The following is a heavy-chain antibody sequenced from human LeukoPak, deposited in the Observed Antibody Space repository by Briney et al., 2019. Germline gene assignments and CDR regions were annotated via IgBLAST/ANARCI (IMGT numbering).Heavy chain of an antibody. CDR2: ISGSGGST. V-gene: IGHV3-23*01. Sequence: PGGSLRLSGAASGFTFSSYAMSWVRQAPGKGLEWVSAISGSGGSTYYADSVKGRFTISRDNSKNTLYLQMNSLRAEDTAVYYCARQWELSYYYMDVWGKGTTVTVSS. J-gene: IGHJ6*03. CDR3: ARQWELSYYYMDV. D-gene: IGHD1-26*01. CDR1: GFTFSSYA.